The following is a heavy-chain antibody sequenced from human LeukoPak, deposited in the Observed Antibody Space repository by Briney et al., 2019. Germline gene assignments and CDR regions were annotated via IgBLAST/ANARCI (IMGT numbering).Heavy chain of an antibody. D-gene: IGHD3-22*01. CDR1: GGSISSYY. V-gene: IGHV4-59*08. J-gene: IGHJ3*02. CDR2: IYYSGST. CDR3: ARNPGREYYYDSRGGPTPPDAFDI. Sequence: SETLSLTCTVSGGSISSYYWSWIRQPPGKGLEWIGYIYYSGSTNYNPSLKSRVTISVDTSKNQFSLKLSSVTAADTAVYYCARNPGREYYYDSRGGPTPPDAFDIWGQGTMVTVSS.